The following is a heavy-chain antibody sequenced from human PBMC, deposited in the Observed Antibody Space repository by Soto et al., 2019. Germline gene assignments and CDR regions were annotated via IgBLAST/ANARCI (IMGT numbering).Heavy chain of an antibody. V-gene: IGHV3-7*03. Sequence: GGSLRLSCAASGFTLSSYWMSWLRQAPGKGLGWVANIEDDGREINYVDSVKGRFTISRDNAKNSVFPQMNSLRAEDTAVYYCARHRVGYRDVESWGQGTLVTVSS. D-gene: IGHD5-12*01. CDR2: IEDDGREI. J-gene: IGHJ5*02. CDR3: ARHRVGYRDVES. CDR1: GFTLSSYW.